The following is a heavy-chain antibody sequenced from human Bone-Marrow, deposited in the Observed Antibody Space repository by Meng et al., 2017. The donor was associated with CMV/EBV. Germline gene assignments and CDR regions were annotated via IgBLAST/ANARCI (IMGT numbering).Heavy chain of an antibody. D-gene: IGHD6-19*01. J-gene: IGHJ4*01. CDR1: GESFSDHY. CDR2: INDSGNT. Sequence: SETLSLTCAVYGESFSDHYWIWIRQSPGKGLEWIGEINDSGNTNYNPSLKSRVTMSVDTSKSQFSLKVTSVTAADTALYFCARRSRFGSGWYVDYWGHGIRVTVSS. V-gene: IGHV4-34*01. CDR3: ARRSRFGSGWYVDY.